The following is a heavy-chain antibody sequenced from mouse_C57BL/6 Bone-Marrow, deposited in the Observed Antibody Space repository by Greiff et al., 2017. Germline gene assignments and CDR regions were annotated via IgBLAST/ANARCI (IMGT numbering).Heavy chain of an antibody. V-gene: IGHV5-6*02. CDR1: GFTFSSYG. Sequence: EVKLVESGGALVKPGGSLKLSCAASGFTFSSYGMSWVRQTPDKRLEWVATIRSGGSYTYYPASVKGRFTISRDNAKNTLYLQMSSLKSEDTAMYYCARRDYYAMDDWGQGTSVTGSA. J-gene: IGHJ4*01. CDR3: ARRDYYAMDD. CDR2: IRSGGSYT.